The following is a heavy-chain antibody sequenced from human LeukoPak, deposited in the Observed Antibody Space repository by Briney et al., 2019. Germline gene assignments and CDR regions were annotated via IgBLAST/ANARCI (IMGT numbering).Heavy chain of an antibody. J-gene: IGHJ6*02. CDR1: GFTFSSYA. CDR2: IRSSDGRT. V-gene: IGHV3-23*01. CDR3: ARDKTYGMDV. Sequence: GGSLRLSCAASGFTFSSYAMNWVRQAPGKGLEWVSAIRSSDGRTYYADSVKGRFTISRDNAKNTLYLQMDSLRAEDTAVYYCARDKTYGMDVWGQGTTVTVSS.